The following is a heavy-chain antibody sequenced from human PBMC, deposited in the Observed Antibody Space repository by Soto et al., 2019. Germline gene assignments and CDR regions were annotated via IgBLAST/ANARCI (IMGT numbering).Heavy chain of an antibody. CDR3: AGRGIAVAGYDAFDI. J-gene: IGHJ3*02. V-gene: IGHV1-46*03. CDR1: GYTFTSYY. CDR2: INPSGGST. D-gene: IGHD6-19*01. Sequence: QVQLVQSGAEVKKPGASVKVSCKASGYTFTSYYMHWVRQAPGQGLAWMGIINPSGGSTSYAQKFQGRVTMTRDTSTSTVYMELSSLRSEDTAVYYCAGRGIAVAGYDAFDIWGQGTMVTVSS.